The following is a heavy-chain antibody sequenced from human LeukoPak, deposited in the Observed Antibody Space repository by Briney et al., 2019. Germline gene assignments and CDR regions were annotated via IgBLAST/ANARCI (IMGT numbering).Heavy chain of an antibody. D-gene: IGHD2-2*02. CDR3: TLVVPAAIGFDP. Sequence: GGSLRLSCAASGFTFSGSAMHWVRQASGKGLEWVGRIRSKANSYATAYAASVKGRFTISRDDSENTAYLQMNSLKTEDTAVYYCTLVVPAAIGFDPWGQGTLVTVSS. J-gene: IGHJ5*02. CDR2: IRSKANSYAT. V-gene: IGHV3-73*01. CDR1: GFTFSGSA.